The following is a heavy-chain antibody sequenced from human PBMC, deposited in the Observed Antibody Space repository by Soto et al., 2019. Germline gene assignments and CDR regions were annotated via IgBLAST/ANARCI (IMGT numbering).Heavy chain of an antibody. CDR2: ISFDGGND. D-gene: IGHD2-8*01. Sequence: QVYLVESGGGVVQPGRSLRLSCAASGFMFRNHAMHWVRQAPGKGLDWVAVISFDGGNDFYADSVKGRFTISRDNSRKTLYLQMDSLRPEDTAVYYCARDAVYVTKMVFVSPIDSWGRGALVTVSS. J-gene: IGHJ4*02. V-gene: IGHV3-30-3*01. CDR1: GFMFRNHA. CDR3: ARDAVYVTKMVFVSPIDS.